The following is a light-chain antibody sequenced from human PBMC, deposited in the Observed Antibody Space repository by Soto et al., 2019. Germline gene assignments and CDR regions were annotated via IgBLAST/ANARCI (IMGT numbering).Light chain of an antibody. J-gene: IGKJ2*02. CDR2: DAY. V-gene: IGKV3-11*01. CDR1: QSVDRY. Sequence: EVVLTQSPDTLSLSPGETATLSCRASQSVDRYVAWYQQTAGQPPRILIYDAYTRDTGVGARFTGSGSATDFSLTITSLEPEDFAVYYCQQRGKWPSTFGPGTKVDIK. CDR3: QQRGKWPST.